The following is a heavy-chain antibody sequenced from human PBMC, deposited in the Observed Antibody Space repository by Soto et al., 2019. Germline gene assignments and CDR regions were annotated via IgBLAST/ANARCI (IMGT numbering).Heavy chain of an antibody. CDR1: GGSISSSSYY. D-gene: IGHD7-27*01. CDR2: IYYSGST. CDR3: ATSSPLTGDHYFDY. J-gene: IGHJ4*02. Sequence: SETLSLTCTVSGGSISSSSYYWGWIRQPPGKGLEWIGSIYYSGSTYYNPSLKSRVTISVDTSKNQFSLKLSSVTAADTAVYYCATSSPLTGDHYFDYWGQGTLVTVSS. V-gene: IGHV4-39*07.